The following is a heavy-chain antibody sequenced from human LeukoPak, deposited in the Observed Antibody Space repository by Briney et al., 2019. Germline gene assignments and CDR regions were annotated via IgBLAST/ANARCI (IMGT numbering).Heavy chain of an antibody. CDR1: GGTFSSYA. CDR3: ARSGVITVVTGAYFDY. V-gene: IGHV1-69*04. Sequence: ASVKVSCKASGGTFSSYAISWVRQAPGQGLEWMGRIIPILGIANYAQKLQGRVTITADKSTSTAYMELSSLRSEDTAVYYCARSGVITVVTGAYFDYWGQGTLVTVSS. CDR2: IIPILGIA. D-gene: IGHD4-23*01. J-gene: IGHJ4*02.